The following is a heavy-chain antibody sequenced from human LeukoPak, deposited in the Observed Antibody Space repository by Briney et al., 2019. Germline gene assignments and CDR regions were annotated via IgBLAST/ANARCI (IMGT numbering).Heavy chain of an antibody. D-gene: IGHD6-13*01. J-gene: IGHJ5*02. CDR3: ARDRVGPAASIAAAGTLEPSGWFDP. V-gene: IGHV3-33*01. CDR2: IWYVGSNK. Sequence: QSGGSLRLSCAASGFTFSSYGMHWVRQAPGKGLEWVAVIWYVGSNKYYADSVKGRFTISRDNSKNTLYLQMNSLRAEDTAVYYCARDRVGPAASIAAAGTLEPSGWFDPWGQGTLVTVSS. CDR1: GFTFSSYG.